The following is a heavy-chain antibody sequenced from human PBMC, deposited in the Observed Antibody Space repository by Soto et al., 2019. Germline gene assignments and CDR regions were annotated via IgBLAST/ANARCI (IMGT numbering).Heavy chain of an antibody. D-gene: IGHD2-15*01. J-gene: IGHJ4*02. V-gene: IGHV1-69*13. CDR1: GYTFTSYD. CDR3: ARDAHYGSGYDY. Sequence: SVKVSCKASGYTFTSYDINWVRQATGQGLELMGGIIPIFGTANYAQKFQGRLTITADESTGTAYMELSSLRSEDTAVYYCARDAHYGSGYDYWGQGTLVTVSS. CDR2: IIPIFGTA.